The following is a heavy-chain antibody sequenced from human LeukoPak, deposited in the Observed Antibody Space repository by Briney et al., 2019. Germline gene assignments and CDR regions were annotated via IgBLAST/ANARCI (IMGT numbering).Heavy chain of an antibody. V-gene: IGHV3-9*03. CDR1: GFTFDDYA. Sequence: GGSLRLSCAASGFTFDDYAMHWVRQAPGMGLEWVSGISWNSGSIGYADSVKGRFTISRDNAKNSLYLQMNSLRAEDMALYYCAKGLKGIAAAGFDHWGQGTLVTVSS. D-gene: IGHD6-13*01. CDR2: ISWNSGSI. CDR3: AKGLKGIAAAGFDH. J-gene: IGHJ4*02.